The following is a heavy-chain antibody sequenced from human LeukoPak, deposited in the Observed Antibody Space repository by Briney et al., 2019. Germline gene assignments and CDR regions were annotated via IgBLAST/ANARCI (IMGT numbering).Heavy chain of an antibody. V-gene: IGHV3-9*01. CDR1: GFTFDDYA. Sequence: PGGSLRLSCAASGFTFDDYAMHWVRQAPGKGLEWVSGISWNSGSIGYADSVKGRFTISRDNAKNSLYLQMNSLRAEDTAVYYCAKVARSSTTYDAFDIWGQGTMVTVSS. J-gene: IGHJ3*02. D-gene: IGHD2-2*01. CDR3: AKVARSSTTYDAFDI. CDR2: ISWNSGSI.